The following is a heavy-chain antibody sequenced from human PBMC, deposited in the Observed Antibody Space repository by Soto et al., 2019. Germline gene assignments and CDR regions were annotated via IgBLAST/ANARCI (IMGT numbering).Heavy chain of an antibody. CDR3: TTFLYSSSRAAFDI. D-gene: IGHD6-13*01. CDR2: IKSKTDGGTT. Sequence: EVQLVESGGGLVKPGGSLRLSCAASGFTFSNAWMSWVRQAPGKGLEWVGRIKSKTDGGTTDYAAPVKGRFTISRDDSKNTRYLQMNSLKTEETAVYYCTTFLYSSSRAAFDIWGQGTMVTVSS. V-gene: IGHV3-15*01. J-gene: IGHJ3*02. CDR1: GFTFSNAW.